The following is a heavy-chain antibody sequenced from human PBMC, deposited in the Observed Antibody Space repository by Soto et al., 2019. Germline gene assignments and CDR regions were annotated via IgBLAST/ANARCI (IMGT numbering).Heavy chain of an antibody. J-gene: IGHJ6*02. Sequence: GGSLRLSCAASGFTFSSYWMSWVRQAPGKGLEWVANIKQDGSEKYYVDSVKGRFTISRDNAKNSLYLQMNSLRAEDTAVYYCARDLLGGVVTLYYYGMDVWGQGTTVTVSS. V-gene: IGHV3-7*05. D-gene: IGHD3-16*01. CDR3: ARDLLGGVVTLYYYGMDV. CDR2: IKQDGSEK. CDR1: GFTFSSYW.